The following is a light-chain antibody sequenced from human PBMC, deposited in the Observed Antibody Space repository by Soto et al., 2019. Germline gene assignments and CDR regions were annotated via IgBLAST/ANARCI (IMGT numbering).Light chain of an antibody. V-gene: IGKV2-28*01. CDR2: LGS. Sequence: DIVMTQSPLSLPVTPGEPASISCRSSQSLLHSNGYNYLDWYLQKPGQSPQLLIYLGSNRASGVPDRFSGSGSGTDFTLKISRVEAEDVGVYYCKQALQTWTFGQGNKGEIK. CDR1: QSLLHSNGYNY. CDR3: KQALQTWT. J-gene: IGKJ1*01.